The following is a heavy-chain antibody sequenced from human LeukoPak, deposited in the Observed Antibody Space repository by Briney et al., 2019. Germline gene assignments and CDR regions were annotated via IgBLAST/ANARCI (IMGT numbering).Heavy chain of an antibody. CDR3: AKGYCSSTSCAGHH. Sequence: GGSLRLSCAASGFTFSSYSMNWVRQAPGKGLEWVSSISSSSSYIYYADSVKGRFTISRDNAKNSLYLQMNSLRAEDTALYYCAKGYCSSTSCAGHHWGQGTLVTVSS. V-gene: IGHV3-21*04. CDR2: ISSSSSYI. D-gene: IGHD2-2*01. J-gene: IGHJ4*02. CDR1: GFTFSSYS.